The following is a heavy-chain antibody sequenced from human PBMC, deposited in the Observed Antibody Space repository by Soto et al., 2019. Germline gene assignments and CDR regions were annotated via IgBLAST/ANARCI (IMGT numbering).Heavy chain of an antibody. Sequence: TGGSLRLSCAASGFTFSGSAMHWVRQASGKGLEWVGRIRSKANSYATAYAASVKGRFTISRDDSKNTAYLQMNSLKTEDTAVYYCTTPEMPPRHVYYYYMDVWGKGTTVTVSS. CDR2: IRSKANSYAT. V-gene: IGHV3-73*01. CDR1: GFTFSGSA. D-gene: IGHD2-2*01. CDR3: TTPEMPPRHVYYYYMDV. J-gene: IGHJ6*03.